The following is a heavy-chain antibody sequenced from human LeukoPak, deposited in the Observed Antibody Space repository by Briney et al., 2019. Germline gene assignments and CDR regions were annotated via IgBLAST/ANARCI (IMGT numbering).Heavy chain of an antibody. V-gene: IGHV3-30*02. J-gene: IGHJ3*02. D-gene: IGHD1-26*01. CDR3: ARGVVQLEIVDAFDI. Sequence: QSGGSLRLSCAASGFTFSSYGMHWVRQAPGKGLEWVAFIRYDGSNKYYADSVKGRFTISRDNSKNTLYLQMNSLRAEDTAVYYCARGVVQLEIVDAFDIWGQGTMVTVSS. CDR1: GFTFSSYG. CDR2: IRYDGSNK.